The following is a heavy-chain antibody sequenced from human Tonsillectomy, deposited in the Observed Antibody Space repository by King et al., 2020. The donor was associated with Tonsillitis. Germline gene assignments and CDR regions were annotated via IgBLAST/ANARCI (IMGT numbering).Heavy chain of an antibody. CDR3: TLHSAPPV. J-gene: IGHJ4*01. D-gene: IGHD5-18*01. CDR1: GFTFGDYG. V-gene: IGHV3-49*04. CDR2: IRSKAYGGTT. Sequence: VQLVESGGGLVQPGRSLRLSCTGSGFTFGDYGMSWVRQAPGKGLEWVGFIRSKAYGGTTEYAASVKGRFTISRDDSKTIAYLQINSLKTEDTAVYYCTLHSAPPVWGHGTLVTVSS.